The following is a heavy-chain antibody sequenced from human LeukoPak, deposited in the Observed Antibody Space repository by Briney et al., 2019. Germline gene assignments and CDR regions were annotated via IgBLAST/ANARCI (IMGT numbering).Heavy chain of an antibody. CDR1: GYTFTGYY. CDR2: INPNSGGT. V-gene: IGHV1-2*02. J-gene: IGHJ3*02. D-gene: IGHD3-22*01. CDR3: ARSGFGDRGYYDSSGSIDAFDI. Sequence: ASVKVSCKASGYTFTGYYMHWVRQAPGQGLEWMGWINPNSGGTNYAQKFQGRVTMTRDTSISTAYMELSRLRSEDTAVYYCARSGFGDRGYYDSSGSIDAFDIWGQGTMVTVSS.